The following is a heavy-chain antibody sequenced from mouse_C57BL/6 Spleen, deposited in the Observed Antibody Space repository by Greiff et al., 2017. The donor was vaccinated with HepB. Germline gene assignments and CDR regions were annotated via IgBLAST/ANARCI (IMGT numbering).Heavy chain of an antibody. CDR2: IYPGDGDT. Sequence: VQLQQSGAELVKPGASVKISCKASGYAFSSYWMNWVKQRPGKGLEWIGQIYPGDGDTNYNGKFKGKATLTADKSSSTAYMQRSSLTSEDSAVYFCARYPASGSSLYYAMDYWGQGTSVTVSS. J-gene: IGHJ4*01. V-gene: IGHV1-80*01. CDR1: GYAFSSYW. CDR3: ARYPASGSSLYYAMDY. D-gene: IGHD1-1*01.